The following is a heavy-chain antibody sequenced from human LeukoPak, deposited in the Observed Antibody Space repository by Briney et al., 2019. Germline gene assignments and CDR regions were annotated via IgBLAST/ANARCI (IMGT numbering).Heavy chain of an antibody. J-gene: IGHJ3*02. V-gene: IGHV3-7*01. CDR3: ARSRSGWYPAFDI. D-gene: IGHD6-19*01. CDR2: IKQDGSEK. CDR1: GFTFSSYL. Sequence: GGSLRLSCAASGFTFSSYLMSWVRQAPGKGLEWVANIKQDGSEKYYVDSVKGRFTISRDNAKNSLYLQMNSLRAEDTAVYYCARSRSGWYPAFDIWGQGTMVTVSS.